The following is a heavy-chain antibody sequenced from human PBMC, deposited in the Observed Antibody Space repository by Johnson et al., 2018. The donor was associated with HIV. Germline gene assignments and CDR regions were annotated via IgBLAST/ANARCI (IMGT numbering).Heavy chain of an antibody. CDR3: AREKAVGYSSGWHAFDI. Sequence: VQLVESGGGVVQPGGSLRLSCAASGFSVSSKYMSCVRQAPGTGLEWVSRFNSDGSITSYADSVKGPFTISRDNAKNTRYLKMNSLRDEDTAVYYCAREKAVGYSSGWHAFDIWGQGTMVTVSS. D-gene: IGHD6-19*01. CDR1: GFSVSSKY. V-gene: IGHV3-74*01. CDR2: FNSDGSIT. J-gene: IGHJ3*02.